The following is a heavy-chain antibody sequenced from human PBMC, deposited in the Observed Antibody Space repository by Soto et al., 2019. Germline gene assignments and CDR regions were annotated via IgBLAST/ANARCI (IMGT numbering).Heavy chain of an antibody. V-gene: IGHV3-23*01. D-gene: IGHD3-10*01. CDR3: AKASGWFGEFDY. CDR2: ISGSGGST. Sequence: EVQLLESGGGLVQPGGSLRLSCAASGFTFSSDAMSWVRQAPGKGLEWVSAISGSGGSTYYADSVKGRFTISRDNSKHTLYLHMNSLRAEDTAVYYCAKASGWFGEFDYWGQGTLVTVSS. CDR1: GFTFSSDA. J-gene: IGHJ4*02.